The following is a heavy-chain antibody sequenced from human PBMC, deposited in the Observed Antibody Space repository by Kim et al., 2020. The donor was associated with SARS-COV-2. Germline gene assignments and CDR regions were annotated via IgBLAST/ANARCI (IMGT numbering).Heavy chain of an antibody. V-gene: IGHV4-39*01. D-gene: IGHD3-22*01. CDR3: ASQPYYYDSSGYYSAFDI. J-gene: IGHJ3*02. CDR2: IYYSGST. CDR1: GGSISSSSYY. Sequence: SETLSLTCTVSGGSISSSSYYWGWIRQPPGKGLEWIGSIYYSGSTYYNPSLKSRFTISVDTSKNQFSLKLSSVTAADTAVYYCASQPYYYDSSGYYSAFDIWGQGTIVTVSS.